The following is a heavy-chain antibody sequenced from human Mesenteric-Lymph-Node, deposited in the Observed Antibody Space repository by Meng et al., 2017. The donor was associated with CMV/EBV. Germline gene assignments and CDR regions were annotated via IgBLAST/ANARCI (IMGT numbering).Heavy chain of an antibody. Sequence: GSGFTFSSHAMSWVRQAPGKGLEWVSSLSGSGGSPYYADSVKGRFTISRDNSKNTLFLQMSSLRADDTALYYCARDPGEFPYYFDFWGQGALVTVSS. J-gene: IGHJ4*02. CDR1: GFTFSSHA. CDR3: ARDPGEFPYYFDF. CDR2: LSGSGGSP. D-gene: IGHD3-10*01. V-gene: IGHV3-23*01.